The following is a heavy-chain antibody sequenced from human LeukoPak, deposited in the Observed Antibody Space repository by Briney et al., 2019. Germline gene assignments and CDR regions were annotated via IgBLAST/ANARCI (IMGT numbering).Heavy chain of an antibody. J-gene: IGHJ4*02. V-gene: IGHV3-23*01. Sequence: GGSLRLSCAASGFTFSSYAMSWVRQAPGKGLEWVSAISGSGGSTYYADSVKGRFTISRDNSKNTLYLQMNSLRAEDTAVYYCARGGSSWFLEEDFDYWGQGTLVTVSS. D-gene: IGHD6-13*01. CDR3: ARGGSSWFLEEDFDY. CDR2: ISGSGGST. CDR1: GFTFSSYA.